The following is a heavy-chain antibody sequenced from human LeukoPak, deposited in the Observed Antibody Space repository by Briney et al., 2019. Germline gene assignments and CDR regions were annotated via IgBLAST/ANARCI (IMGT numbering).Heavy chain of an antibody. CDR1: GMALDKNV. Sequence: CGSLRLPRAAFGMALDKNVMSWVRQAPGKGAEGVSTISHSGGATHYADSVKGRFTISRDNTKNSLYLQINSLRPEDTALYYCAKDRKSKDLDAIYVWGQGTMVTVSS. CDR2: ISHSGGAT. V-gene: IGHV3-23*01. CDR3: AKDRKSKDLDAIYV. D-gene: IGHD3-3*01. J-gene: IGHJ3*01.